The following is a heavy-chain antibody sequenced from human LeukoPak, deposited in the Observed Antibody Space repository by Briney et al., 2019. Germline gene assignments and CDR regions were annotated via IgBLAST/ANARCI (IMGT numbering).Heavy chain of an antibody. CDR2: IYHSGSI. CDR1: GYSISSGYY. CDR3: ARDFCYYGSGSYCDFDF. Sequence: PSETLSLTCTVSGYSISSGYYWSWIRQPPGKGLEWIGSIYHSGSIYYNPSLKSRVTISVDTSGNQFSLKLSSVTAADTAVYYCARDFCYYGSGSYCDFDFWGQGTLVTVFS. J-gene: IGHJ4*02. V-gene: IGHV4-38-2*02. D-gene: IGHD3-10*01.